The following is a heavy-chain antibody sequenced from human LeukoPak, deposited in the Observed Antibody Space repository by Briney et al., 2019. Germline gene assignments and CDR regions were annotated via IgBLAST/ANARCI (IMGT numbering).Heavy chain of an antibody. CDR3: ARLSSGGQYFRNQYYYYGMDV. V-gene: IGHV3-21*01. Sequence: PGGSLRLSCAASGFTFSSYSMNWVRQAPGKGLEWVSSISSSSSYIYYADSVKGRFTISRDNAKNSLYLQMNSLRAEDTAVYYYARLSSGGQYFRNQYYYYGMDVWGQGTTVTVSS. CDR1: GFTFSSYS. J-gene: IGHJ6*02. CDR2: ISSSSSYI. D-gene: IGHD1-14*01.